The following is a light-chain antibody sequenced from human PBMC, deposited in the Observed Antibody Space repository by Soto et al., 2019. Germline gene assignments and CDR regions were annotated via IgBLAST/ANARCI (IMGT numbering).Light chain of an antibody. CDR3: QKYNSAPRA. CDR1: QGIANY. Sequence: DIQMTQSPSSLSASVGDRVTITCRASQGIANYVAWYQQNPGKVPKLLIYATSTLQSGVPSRFSGSGSGTDFTLTISSLQPEDVATYYCQKYNSAPRAFGQGTKVEIK. V-gene: IGKV1-27*01. J-gene: IGKJ1*01. CDR2: ATS.